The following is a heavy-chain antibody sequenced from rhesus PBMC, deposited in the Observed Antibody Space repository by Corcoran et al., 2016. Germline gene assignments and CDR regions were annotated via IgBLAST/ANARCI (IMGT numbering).Heavy chain of an antibody. Sequence: QLQLQESGPGLVKPSETLSVTCAVSGGSISSSYWSWIRQAPVKGLEWIGYIYGSGIRTNYNTALKSRVNMSVDSSKNQLSLKLSSVTAADTAVYYLASTTVGTVKYVDYWGQGVLVTVSS. CDR1: GGSISSSY. CDR3: ASTTVGTVKYVDY. V-gene: IGHV4-169*02. CDR2: IYGSGIRT. J-gene: IGHJ4*01. D-gene: IGHD5-24*01.